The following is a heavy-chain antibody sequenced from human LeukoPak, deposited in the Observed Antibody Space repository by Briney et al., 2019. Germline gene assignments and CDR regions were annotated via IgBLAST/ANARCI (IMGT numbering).Heavy chain of an antibody. J-gene: IGHJ4*02. CDR2: IYYSGST. D-gene: IGHD3-16*01. V-gene: IGHV4-61*01. CDR1: GGSVSSGSYY. CDR3: VRRPRGGPYFDY. Sequence: PSETLSLTCTVSGGSVSSGSYYWRWVRQPPGKGLEWIGYIYYSGSTNYNPSLKSRVTISVDTSKNQFSLRLSSVTAADTAVYYCVRRPRGGPYFDYWGQGTLVTVSS.